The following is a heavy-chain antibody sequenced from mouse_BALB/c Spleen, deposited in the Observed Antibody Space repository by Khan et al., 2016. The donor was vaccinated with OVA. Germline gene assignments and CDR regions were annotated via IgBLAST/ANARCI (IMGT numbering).Heavy chain of an antibody. J-gene: IGHJ4*01. D-gene: IGHD2-3*01. CDR1: GFSLTSYG. V-gene: IGHV2-9*02. Sequence: QVHVKQSGPGLVAPSQSLSITCTVSGFSLTSYGVHWVRQPPGKGLEWLGVIWAGGSTNYNSALMSRLSIRKANSQSQVFLKMNSLQTDDTAMYYCARGDGYYEDAMDYWGQGTSVTVSS. CDR2: IWAGGST. CDR3: ARGDGYYEDAMDY.